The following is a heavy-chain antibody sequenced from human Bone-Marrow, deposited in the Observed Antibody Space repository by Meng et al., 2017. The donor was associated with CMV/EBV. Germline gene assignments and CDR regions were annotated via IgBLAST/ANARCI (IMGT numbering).Heavy chain of an antibody. CDR3: ARQDGLRLGGPFFDC. Sequence: GGSLRLSCAASGFDFNTYAMHWVRQPPGKGLEWMTVISYDGSNKFYADSVKGRFTISRDNSKNMLYLEMNSLRPEDTAVYYCARQDGLRLGGPFFDCWGQGALVTVSS. D-gene: IGHD7-27*01. CDR2: ISYDGSNK. CDR1: GFDFNTYA. J-gene: IGHJ4*02. V-gene: IGHV3-30-3*01.